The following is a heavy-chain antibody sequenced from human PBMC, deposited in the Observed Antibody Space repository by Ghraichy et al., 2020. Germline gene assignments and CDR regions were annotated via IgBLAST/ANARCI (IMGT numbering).Heavy chain of an antibody. D-gene: IGHD1-26*01. CDR2: IYYSGST. CDR3: ARSTTGHYYYYYMDV. Sequence: TLSLTCTVSGGSISSGGYYWSWIRQHPGKGLEWIGYIYYSGSTYYNPSLKSRVTISVDTSKNQFSLKLSSVTAADTAVYYCARSTTGHYYYYYMDVWGKGTTVTVSS. J-gene: IGHJ6*03. V-gene: IGHV4-31*03. CDR1: GGSISSGGYY.